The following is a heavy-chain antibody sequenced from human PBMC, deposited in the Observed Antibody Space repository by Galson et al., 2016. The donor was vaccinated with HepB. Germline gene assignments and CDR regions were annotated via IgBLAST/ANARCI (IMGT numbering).Heavy chain of an antibody. CDR2: IGSDTRYT. CDR3: ARSGLTAEFDY. V-gene: IGHV3-21*01. Sequence: SLRLSCAASGFKFISHALNWVRQAPGRGLEWISSIGSDTRYTYYADSVKGRFTVSRDNAKNSVYLLLNSLRADDTAVYYCARSGLTAEFDYWGQGTLVAVSS. J-gene: IGHJ4*02. CDR1: GFKFISHA. D-gene: IGHD2-21*02.